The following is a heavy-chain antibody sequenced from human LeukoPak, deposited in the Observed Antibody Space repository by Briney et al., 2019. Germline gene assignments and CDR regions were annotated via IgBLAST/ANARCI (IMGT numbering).Heavy chain of an antibody. Sequence: ASVNVSCKASGYTFTSYGISRVRQAPGQGLEWMGWISAYNGNTNYAQKLQGRVTMTTDTSTSTAYMELRSLRSDDTAVYYCARDAPSVVRGAFDYRGQGTLVTVSS. J-gene: IGHJ4*02. CDR1: GYTFTSYG. V-gene: IGHV1-18*01. CDR2: ISAYNGNT. CDR3: ARDAPSVVRGAFDY. D-gene: IGHD3-10*01.